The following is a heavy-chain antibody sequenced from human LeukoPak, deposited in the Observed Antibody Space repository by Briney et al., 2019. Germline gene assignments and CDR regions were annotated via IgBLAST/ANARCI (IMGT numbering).Heavy chain of an antibody. CDR2: ISSSSSYI. J-gene: IGHJ4*02. CDR1: GFTFSSYS. CDR3: AREPYYDSSGLGDYFDY. D-gene: IGHD3-22*01. V-gene: IGHV3-21*01. Sequence: GGSLRLSCAASGFTFSSYSMNWVRQAPGKGLEWVSSISSSSSYIYYADSVKGRFTISRDNAKNSLYLQMNSLRAEDMAVYYCAREPYYDSSGLGDYFDYWGQGTLVTVSS.